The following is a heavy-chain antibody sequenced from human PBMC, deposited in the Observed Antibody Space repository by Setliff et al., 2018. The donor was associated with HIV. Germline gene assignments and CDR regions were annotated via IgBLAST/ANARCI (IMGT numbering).Heavy chain of an antibody. CDR1: GFTFSGAE. D-gene: IGHD3-16*02. CDR3: AYYRDSTVHQDY. Sequence: GESLKISCAASGFTFSGAEIHWVRQASGKGLEWVGRIRSKADKYATDYGASAKGRFIISRDDSKKTAYLQMNSLKTEDTAVYYCAYYRDSTVHQDYWGQGTLVTVSS. CDR2: IRSKADKYAT. J-gene: IGHJ4*02. V-gene: IGHV3-73*01.